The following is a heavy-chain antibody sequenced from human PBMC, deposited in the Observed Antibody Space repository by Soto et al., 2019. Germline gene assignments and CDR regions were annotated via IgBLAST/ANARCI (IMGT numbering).Heavy chain of an antibody. Sequence: ASVKVSCKASGYTFTGYYMHWVRQAPGQGLEWMGWINPNSGGTNYAQKFQGRVTMTRDTSISTAYMELSRLRSDDTDVYYCARGTYDILTGYYDYWGQGTLVTVSS. D-gene: IGHD3-9*01. CDR3: ARGTYDILTGYYDY. CDR1: GYTFTGYY. V-gene: IGHV1-2*02. CDR2: INPNSGGT. J-gene: IGHJ4*02.